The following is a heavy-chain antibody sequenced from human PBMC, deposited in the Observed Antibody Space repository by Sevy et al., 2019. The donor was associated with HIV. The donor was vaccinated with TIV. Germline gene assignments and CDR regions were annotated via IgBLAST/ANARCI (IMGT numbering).Heavy chain of an antibody. CDR1: GGSFSGDF. J-gene: IGHJ4*02. Sequence: SETLSLTCADYGGSFSGDFWSWIRQPPGKGPEWIGEINHSGSTSYNPFLKSRVTISVDTSKDQFSPKLSSVTAADTAVYYCARAAIAAPGAPFDDWGQGTLVTVSS. V-gene: IGHV4-34*01. CDR3: ARAAIAAPGAPFDD. D-gene: IGHD6-13*01. CDR2: INHSGST.